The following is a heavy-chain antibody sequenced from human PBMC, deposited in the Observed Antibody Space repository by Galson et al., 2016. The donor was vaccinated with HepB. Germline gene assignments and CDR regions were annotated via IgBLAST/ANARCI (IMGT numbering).Heavy chain of an antibody. D-gene: IGHD4-17*01. Sequence: ETLSLTCTVSGGSISNNAYYWGWIRQPPGKGLEWIGSVDYSGNKYYDPSLKSRVTISVDTPKNQFSLQLSSVTASDTAVYYCATTVTRTYWYFALWGLGTLVTISS. CDR3: ATTVTRTYWYFAL. V-gene: IGHV4-39*01. CDR1: GGSISNNAYY. CDR2: VDYSGNK. J-gene: IGHJ2*01.